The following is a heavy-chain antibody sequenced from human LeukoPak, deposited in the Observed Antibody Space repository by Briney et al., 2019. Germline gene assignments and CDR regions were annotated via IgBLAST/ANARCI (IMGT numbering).Heavy chain of an antibody. CDR3: AKRGNYYGSFSLDY. CDR2: ISSSSSTI. J-gene: IGHJ4*02. V-gene: IGHV3-48*04. D-gene: IGHD3-10*01. Sequence: GGSLRLSRAASGITFSSYSMNWVRQAPGKGLEWVSYISSSSSTIYYADSVKGRFTISRDNARNSLYLQMNSLRAEDTAVYYCAKRGNYYGSFSLDYWGQGTLVTVSS. CDR1: GITFSSYS.